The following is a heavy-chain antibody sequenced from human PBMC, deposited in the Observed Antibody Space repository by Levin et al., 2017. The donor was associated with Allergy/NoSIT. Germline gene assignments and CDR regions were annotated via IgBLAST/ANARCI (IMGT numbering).Heavy chain of an antibody. Sequence: GESLKISCAASGFTFSTYWMSWVRQAPGKGLEWVANIEQDGSEKYYVYSVKGRFTISRDNAKNSLYLQMNSLRAEDTAVYYCARYGAVAGTGNWYFDLWGRGTLVTVSS. V-gene: IGHV3-7*01. CDR1: GFTFSTYW. J-gene: IGHJ2*01. CDR3: ARYGAVAGTGNWYFDL. CDR2: IEQDGSEK. D-gene: IGHD6-19*01.